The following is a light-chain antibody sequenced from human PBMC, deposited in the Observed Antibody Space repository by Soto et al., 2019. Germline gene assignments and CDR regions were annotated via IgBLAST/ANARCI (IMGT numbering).Light chain of an antibody. Sequence: EIVLTQSPGTLSLSPGERATLSCRASQSVSSSYLAWYQQKPGQAPRLLIYDASRATGIPDRFSGSGSGTDFTLTITTLEPEDDAVYYCQHYGASALFGPGTKVDI. V-gene: IGKV3-20*01. CDR1: QSVSSSY. CDR2: DAS. J-gene: IGKJ3*01. CDR3: QHYGASAL.